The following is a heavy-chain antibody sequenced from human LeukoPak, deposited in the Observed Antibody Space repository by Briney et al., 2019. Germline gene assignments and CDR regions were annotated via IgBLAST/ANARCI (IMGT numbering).Heavy chain of an antibody. J-gene: IGHJ4*02. CDR3: AKGNRYDILTGYSLDY. Sequence: PGGSLRLPCAASGFTFSSYAMSWVRQAPGKGLEWVSAISGSGGSTYYADSVKGRFTISRDNSKNTLYLQMNSLRAEDTAVYYCAKGNRYDILTGYSLDYWGQGTLVTVSS. V-gene: IGHV3-23*01. CDR2: ISGSGGST. CDR1: GFTFSSYA. D-gene: IGHD3-9*01.